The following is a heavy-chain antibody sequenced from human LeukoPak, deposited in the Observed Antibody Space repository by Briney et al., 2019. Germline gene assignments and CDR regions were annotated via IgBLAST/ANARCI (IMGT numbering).Heavy chain of an antibody. V-gene: IGHV6-1*01. CDR2: AYYRSKWYN. Sequence: SQTLSLTCAISGDSVSSNSAAWNRITQSPSRGLEWLGMAYYRSKWYNDYEVSVKSRITINPDTSKNQFSLQLNSVTPEETAVYYCAREWGSIAAPFDYWGQGTLVTVSS. CDR3: AREWGSIAAPFDY. D-gene: IGHD6-25*01. CDR1: GDSVSSNSAA. J-gene: IGHJ4*02.